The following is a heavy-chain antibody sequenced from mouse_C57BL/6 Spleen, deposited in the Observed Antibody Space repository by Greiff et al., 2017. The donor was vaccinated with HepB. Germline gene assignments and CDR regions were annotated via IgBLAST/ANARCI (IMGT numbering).Heavy chain of an antibody. D-gene: IGHD2-2*01. Sequence: VQLQQPGAELVRPGSSVKLSCKASGYTFTSYWMDWVKQRPGQGLEWIGNIYPSDSETHYNQKFKDKATLTVDKSSSTAYMQLSSLTSEDSAVYYCARVSGYYDDYWGQGTTLTVSS. J-gene: IGHJ2*01. CDR1: GYTFTSYW. V-gene: IGHV1-61*01. CDR3: ARVSGYYDDY. CDR2: IYPSDSET.